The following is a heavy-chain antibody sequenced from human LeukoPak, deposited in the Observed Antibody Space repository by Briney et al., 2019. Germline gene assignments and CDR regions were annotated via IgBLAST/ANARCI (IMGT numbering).Heavy chain of an antibody. Sequence: SETLSLTCTVSGGSISSGGYYWSWIRQRPGKGLEWIGYIYYSGSTYYNPSLKSRVTISVDTPKNQFSLKLSSVTAADTAVYYCARITIFGVVIIRRGYYFDYWGQGTLVTVSS. V-gene: IGHV4-31*03. D-gene: IGHD3-3*01. CDR1: GGSISSGGYY. CDR3: ARITIFGVVIIRRGYYFDY. J-gene: IGHJ4*02. CDR2: IYYSGST.